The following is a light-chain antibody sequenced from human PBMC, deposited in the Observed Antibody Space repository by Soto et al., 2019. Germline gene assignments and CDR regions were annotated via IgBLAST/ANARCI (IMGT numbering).Light chain of an antibody. CDR2: GNR. V-gene: IGLV1-40*01. J-gene: IGLJ3*02. CDR3: QAYDYSLTAFV. CDR1: NSNLGAGYD. Sequence: QSVLTQPPSVSGAPGQGVTISCTGTNSNLGAGYDVHWYQQLPGAAPKLVIFGNRNRPSGVPERFSGSKSGTSASLAITGLQAEDEADYYCQAYDYSLTAFVFGGGTQLTVL.